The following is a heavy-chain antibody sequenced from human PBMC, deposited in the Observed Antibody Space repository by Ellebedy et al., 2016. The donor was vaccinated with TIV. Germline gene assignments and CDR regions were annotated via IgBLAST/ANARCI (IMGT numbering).Heavy chain of an antibody. J-gene: IGHJ4*02. CDR2: ISYYGSNK. Sequence: PGGSLRLSCAASGFTFSSYGMHWVRQAQAKGLDWVAVISYYGSNKYYADSVKGRFTISRDNSKNTLYLQMTSLRAEDTAVYYCAREPRYYDSSGYPTPYFDYWGQGTLVTVSS. CDR1: GFTFSSYG. V-gene: IGHV3-30*03. CDR3: AREPRYYDSSGYPTPYFDY. D-gene: IGHD3-22*01.